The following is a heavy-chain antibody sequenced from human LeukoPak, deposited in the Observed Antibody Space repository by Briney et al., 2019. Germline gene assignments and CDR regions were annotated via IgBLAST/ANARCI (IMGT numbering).Heavy chain of an antibody. Sequence: PSETLSLTCTVSGGSISSGGYYWSWIRQHPGKGLEWIGYIYYSGSTYYNPSLKSRVTISVDTSKNQFSLKLSSVTAADTAVYYCARDRRSFGYCSSTSCYYYYGMDVWGQGTTVTVSS. J-gene: IGHJ6*02. D-gene: IGHD2-2*03. CDR1: GGSISSGGYY. CDR3: ARDRRSFGYCSSTSCYYYYGMDV. CDR2: IYYSGST. V-gene: IGHV4-31*03.